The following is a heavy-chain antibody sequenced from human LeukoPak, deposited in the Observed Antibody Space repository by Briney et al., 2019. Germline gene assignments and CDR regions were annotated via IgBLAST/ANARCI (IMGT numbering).Heavy chain of an antibody. Sequence: SGGSLRLSCAASGFTVSSNYMSWVRQAPGKGLGWVSVIYSGGSTYYADSVKGRFTISRDNSKNTLYLQMNSLRAEDTAVYYCARGSYDMLTGYGSLDYWGQGTLVTVSS. CDR1: GFTVSSNY. D-gene: IGHD3-9*01. CDR2: IYSGGST. V-gene: IGHV3-53*01. J-gene: IGHJ4*02. CDR3: ARGSYDMLTGYGSLDY.